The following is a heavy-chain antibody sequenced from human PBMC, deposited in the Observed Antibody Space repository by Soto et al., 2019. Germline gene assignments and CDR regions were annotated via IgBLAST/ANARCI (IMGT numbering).Heavy chain of an antibody. D-gene: IGHD3-16*01. CDR1: GFTVSNNY. V-gene: IGHV3-66*01. CDR3: AAYSHKGY. CDR2: IYSGGST. J-gene: IGHJ4*02. Sequence: GGSLRLSCAASGFTVSNNYMSWVRQAPEKGLEWVSLIYSGGSTYYADSVKGRFTISRDSSKNTLYLQMNSLRAEDTAMYYCAAYSHKGYWGQGTLVTVSS.